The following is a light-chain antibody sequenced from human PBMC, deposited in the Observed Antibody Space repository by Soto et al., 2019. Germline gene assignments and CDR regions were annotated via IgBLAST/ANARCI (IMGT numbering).Light chain of an antibody. Sequence: DIQMTQSPSTLSASVGDRVTITCRASQSISSWLAWYQQKPGKAPKLLIYKASSLESGVPSRFSGSGSGTEFTLTISSLQPDDFATYYCQQYNSAPVTFGGGTKVEIK. CDR2: KAS. CDR3: QQYNSAPVT. V-gene: IGKV1-5*03. J-gene: IGKJ4*01. CDR1: QSISSW.